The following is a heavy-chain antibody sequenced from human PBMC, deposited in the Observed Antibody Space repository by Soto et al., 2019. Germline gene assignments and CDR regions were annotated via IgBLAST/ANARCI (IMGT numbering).Heavy chain of an antibody. D-gene: IGHD3-10*01. CDR3: ARHRAGSDSWHYYRMDV. J-gene: IGHJ6*02. V-gene: IGHV5-51*01. CDR1: GYSFSRYW. CDR2: IYPGDSDA. Sequence: GESLKISCKGSGYSFSRYWIAWVRQMPGKGLEWMGIIYPGDSDARYSPSFQGQVTISADKSNSTAYLQWSSLKASDTAMYSCARHRAGSDSWHYYRMDVWGQGTTVIVSS.